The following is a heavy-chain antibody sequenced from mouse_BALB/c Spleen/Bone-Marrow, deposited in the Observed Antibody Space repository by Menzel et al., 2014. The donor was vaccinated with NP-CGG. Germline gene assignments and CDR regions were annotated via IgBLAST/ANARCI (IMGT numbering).Heavy chain of an antibody. V-gene: IGHV5-17*02. CDR2: ISSGSSTI. CDR3: ARAGMDY. D-gene: IGHD3-3*01. CDR1: GFTFSSFG. Sequence: VKLVESGGGLLQPGGSRKLSCAASGFTFSSFGMHWVRQAPEKGLVWVAYISSGSSTIYYADTVKGRFTIPRDSPKNTLFLQMTSLRSEDTAMYYCARAGMDYWGQGTSVTVSS. J-gene: IGHJ4*01.